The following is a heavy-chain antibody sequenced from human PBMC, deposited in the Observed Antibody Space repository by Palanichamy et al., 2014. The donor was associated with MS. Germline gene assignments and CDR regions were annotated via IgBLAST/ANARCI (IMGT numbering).Heavy chain of an antibody. CDR2: FHPADSQS. CDR3: ARLPEGSSGWIPNFDY. CDR1: GYYFIYYW. Sequence: WAXGRKPGESLKISCKGSGYYFIYYWIGWVRQMPGRGLEWMGSFHPADSQSRYSPSFQGQVTISVDKSINTAYLQWSSLKASDTAMYYCARLPEGSSGWIPNFDYWGQGTQVTVSS. V-gene: IGHV5-51*01. D-gene: IGHD6-19*01. J-gene: IGHJ4*02.